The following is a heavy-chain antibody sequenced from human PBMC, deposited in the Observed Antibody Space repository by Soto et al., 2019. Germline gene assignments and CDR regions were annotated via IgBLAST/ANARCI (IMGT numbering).Heavy chain of an antibody. Sequence: QVQLVESGGGVVQPGRSLRLSCAASGFTFSSYGMHWFRQAPGKGLEWVAVISYDGRNKYYADSVKGRFTNSRDNSKNPLYLQMNRLRAEDTAVYYCAKEVWSGPMDVWGQGTTVTVSS. D-gene: IGHD3-3*01. CDR1: GFTFSSYG. CDR3: AKEVWSGPMDV. J-gene: IGHJ6*02. CDR2: ISYDGRNK. V-gene: IGHV3-30*18.